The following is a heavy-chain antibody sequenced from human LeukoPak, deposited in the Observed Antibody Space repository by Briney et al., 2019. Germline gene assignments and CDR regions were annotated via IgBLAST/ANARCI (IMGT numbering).Heavy chain of an antibody. D-gene: IGHD4-17*01. CDR3: ASASYGAPSHY. Sequence: PSGTLSLTCAVYGGSFSGYYWSWIRQPPGKGLEWIGEINHSGSTNYNPSLKSRVTIALGTSKDQFSVNLSYVTGARTAVYCFASASYGAPSHYWGQGTLVTVSS. CDR2: INHSGST. V-gene: IGHV4-34*01. CDR1: GGSFSGYY. J-gene: IGHJ4*02.